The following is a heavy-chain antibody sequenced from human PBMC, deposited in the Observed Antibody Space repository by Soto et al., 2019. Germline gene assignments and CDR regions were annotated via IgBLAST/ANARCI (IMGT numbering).Heavy chain of an antibody. J-gene: IGHJ4*02. V-gene: IGHV4-31*03. CDR1: GGSISSNDFY. Sequence: SETLSLTCIVSGGSISSNDFYWSWIRQHPGKGLEWIGDIYYSGNTYYNPSLKSRVKILVDTSKNQFSLKVSSVTAADTAVYYCARATGMAPFDYWGQGTLVTVSS. D-gene: IGHD5-18*01. CDR2: IYYSGNT. CDR3: ARATGMAPFDY.